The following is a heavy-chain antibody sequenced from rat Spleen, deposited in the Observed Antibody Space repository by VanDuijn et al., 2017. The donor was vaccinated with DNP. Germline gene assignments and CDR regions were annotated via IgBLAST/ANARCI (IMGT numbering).Heavy chain of an antibody. CDR3: ARTPYSSYRCYFDY. V-gene: IGHV5S13*01. D-gene: IGHD1-2*01. CDR1: GFTFTNYG. CDR2: ITASSGTT. Sequence: EVQLVESGGGLVQPGRSLKLSCAASGFTFTNYGMAWVRQAPKKGLEWVATITASSGTTYYRDSVKGRFTISTDNAKNTLYLQMDSLRSADTATYYCARTPYSSYRCYFDYWGQGVMVTVSS. J-gene: IGHJ2*01.